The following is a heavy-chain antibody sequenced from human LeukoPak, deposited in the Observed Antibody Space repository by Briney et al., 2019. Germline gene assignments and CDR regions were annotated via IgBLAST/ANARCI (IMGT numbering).Heavy chain of an antibody. Sequence: GESLQSSSTASGYIFTSYWIAWVRPMPREGREWMGIIYPGESDTRYSPSFQGQVTFSAHKSISSAYRQWNSLKASETSMSFCASSFGSQYPDYWGQGTLVTVSS. V-gene: IGHV5-51*01. CDR2: IYPGESDT. J-gene: IGHJ4*02. CDR1: GYIFTSYW. CDR3: ASSFGSQYPDY. D-gene: IGHD3-16*01.